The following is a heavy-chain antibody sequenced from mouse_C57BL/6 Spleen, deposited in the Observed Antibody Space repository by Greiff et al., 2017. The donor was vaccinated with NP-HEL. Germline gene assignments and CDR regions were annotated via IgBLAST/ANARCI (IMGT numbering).Heavy chain of an antibody. CDR2: IDPSDSYT. V-gene: IGHV1-50*01. J-gene: IGHJ2*01. CDR3: ARSQDYDEGDFDY. D-gene: IGHD2-4*01. CDR1: GYTFTSYW. Sequence: QVQLQQPGAELVKPGASVKLSCKASGYTFTSYWMQWVKQRPGQGLEWIGEIDPSDSYTNYNQKFKGKATLTVDTSSSTAYMQLSSLTSEDSAVYYCARSQDYDEGDFDYWGQGTTLTVSS.